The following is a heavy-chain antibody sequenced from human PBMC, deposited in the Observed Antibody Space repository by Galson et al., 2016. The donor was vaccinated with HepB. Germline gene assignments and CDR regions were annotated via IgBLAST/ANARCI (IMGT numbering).Heavy chain of an antibody. CDR3: ARGSPTMVALDD. Sequence: LSLTCTVSGGSIRSGGYYWSWIRQLPGKGLEWTGYIYYSGSTYYNPSLESRVTMSIDTSENQFSLQLRSVTAADTAVYYCARGSPTMVALDDWGQGTLVTVSS. D-gene: IGHD4-23*01. V-gene: IGHV4-31*03. CDR2: IYYSGST. CDR1: GGSIRSGGYY. J-gene: IGHJ4*02.